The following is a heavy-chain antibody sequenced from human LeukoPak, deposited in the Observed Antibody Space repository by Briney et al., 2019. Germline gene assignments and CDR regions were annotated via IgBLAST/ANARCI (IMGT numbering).Heavy chain of an antibody. CDR2: ISGSGGDT. CDR1: GFTFSYYA. Sequence: PGGSLRLSCAASGFTFSYYAMSWVRQAPGKGLEWVSVISGSGGDTYYADSVKGRFTISRDNSKNTLYLHMNSLRAEDTAVYYCVQAGCSGTTCYARGVLLSDYWGQGTLVTVSS. V-gene: IGHV3-23*01. CDR3: VQAGCSGTTCYARGVLLSDY. D-gene: IGHD2-2*01. J-gene: IGHJ4*02.